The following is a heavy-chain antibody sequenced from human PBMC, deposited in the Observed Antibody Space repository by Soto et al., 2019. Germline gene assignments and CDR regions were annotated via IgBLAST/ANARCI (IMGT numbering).Heavy chain of an antibody. D-gene: IGHD3-10*01. Sequence: EVQLVESGGALVQPGRSLRLSCAASGFTFDDYALHWVRQAPGKGLEWVSGISWNSDNVGYADSVKGRFTISRDNAKNFLYLQMNSLRVEDTAFYYSAKDVRGMVRIRPVVSYWGQGTLVTVSS. CDR2: ISWNSDNV. CDR1: GFTFDDYA. J-gene: IGHJ4*02. V-gene: IGHV3-9*01. CDR3: AKDVRGMVRIRPVVSY.